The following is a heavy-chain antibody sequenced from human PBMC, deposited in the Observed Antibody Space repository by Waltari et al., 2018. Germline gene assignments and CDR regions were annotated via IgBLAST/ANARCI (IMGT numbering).Heavy chain of an antibody. Sequence: QMQLQESGPGLVKPSETLSLTCSVPGASITSHYWSWVRQPPGEGLEWIGYVFYSGSANYNPSLKSRVTMSVDTSKSQFSLKLSSVTAADTAVYYCATKGNSFDYWGQGTLVTVSS. J-gene: IGHJ4*02. CDR3: ATKGNSFDY. CDR1: GASITSHY. V-gene: IGHV4-59*11. CDR2: VFYSGSA.